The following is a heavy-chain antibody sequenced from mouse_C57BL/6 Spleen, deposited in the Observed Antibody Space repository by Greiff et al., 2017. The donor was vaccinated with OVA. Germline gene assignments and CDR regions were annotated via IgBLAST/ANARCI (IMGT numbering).Heavy chain of an antibody. V-gene: IGHV14-4*01. Sequence: EVQLQQSGAELVRPGASVKLSCTASGFNIKDDYMHWVKQRPEQGLEWIGWIDPENGDTEYASKFQGKATITADTSSTTAYLQLSSLTSEDTAFYYCTTRAVVFDYWGQGTTLTVSS. CDR2: IDPENGDT. CDR1: GFNIKDDY. D-gene: IGHD1-1*01. CDR3: TTRAVVFDY. J-gene: IGHJ2*01.